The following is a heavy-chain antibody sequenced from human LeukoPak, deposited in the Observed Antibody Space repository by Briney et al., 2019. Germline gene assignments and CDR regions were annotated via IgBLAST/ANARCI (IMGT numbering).Heavy chain of an antibody. D-gene: IGHD5-18*01. J-gene: IGHJ4*02. CDR1: GFTFSTYD. CDR2: ISSSGITI. Sequence: GGSLRLSCAAYGFTFSTYDMNWVRQTPGKGLEWISYISSSGITIFYADSVKGRFTISRDNAKNSLYLQMNSLRAEDTALYYCATNVDTSDDYWGQGTLVTVSS. CDR3: ATNVDTSDDY. V-gene: IGHV3-48*03.